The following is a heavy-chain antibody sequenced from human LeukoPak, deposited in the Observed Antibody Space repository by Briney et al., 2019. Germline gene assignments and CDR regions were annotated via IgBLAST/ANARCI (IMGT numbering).Heavy chain of an antibody. D-gene: IGHD1-7*01. Sequence: SETLSLTCAVYGGSFSGYYWSWIRQPPGKGLEWIGEINHSGSTNYNPSLKSRVTISVDTSKNQFSLKLSSVTAADTAVYSCARRDGTLDYWGQGTLVTVSS. J-gene: IGHJ4*02. V-gene: IGHV4-34*01. CDR1: GGSFSGYY. CDR2: INHSGST. CDR3: ARRDGTLDY.